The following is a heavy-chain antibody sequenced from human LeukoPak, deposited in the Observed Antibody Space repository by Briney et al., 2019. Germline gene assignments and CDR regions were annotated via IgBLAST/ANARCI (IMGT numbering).Heavy chain of an antibody. CDR3: ARDRSGNYYGSLDY. D-gene: IGHD1-26*01. CDR1: GDSVTSSSYY. J-gene: IGHJ4*02. V-gene: IGHV4-61*01. CDR2: FHDSGST. Sequence: PSETLSLTCTVSGDSVTSSSYYWTWIRQPPGKGLEWIGYFHDSGSTSYNPSLKGRVTISADPSKNQFSLKVISVTAADTAVYYCARDRSGNYYGSLDYWGQGTLVTVSS.